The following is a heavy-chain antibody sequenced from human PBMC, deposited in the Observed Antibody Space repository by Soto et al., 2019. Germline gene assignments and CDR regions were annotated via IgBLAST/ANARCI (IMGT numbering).Heavy chain of an antibody. J-gene: IGHJ6*02. CDR2: ISYDGSNK. Sequence: GGSLRLSCAASRFTLSNYRMHWVRQAPGRWLEWVAVISYDGSNKYYADSVKGRFTIHRDNSKTTLYLQMNSQRAEDTVVSYCAKPETHDYYYNRMDDWGQGTTVTVSS. V-gene: IGHV3-30*18. CDR1: RFTLSNYR. CDR3: AKPETHDYYYNRMDD.